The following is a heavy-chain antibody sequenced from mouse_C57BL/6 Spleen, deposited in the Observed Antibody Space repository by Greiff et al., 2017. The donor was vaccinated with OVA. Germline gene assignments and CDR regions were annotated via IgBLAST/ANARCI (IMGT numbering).Heavy chain of an antibody. CDR2: IDPSDSYT. J-gene: IGHJ4*01. CDR1: GYTFTSYW. CDR3: ARSGGLLPNAMDY. D-gene: IGHD2-3*01. V-gene: IGHV1-69*01. Sequence: VQLQQSGAELVMPGASVKLSCKASGYTFTSYWMHWVKQRPGQGLEWIGEIDPSDSYTNYNQKFKGKSTLTVDKSSSTAYMQLSSLTSEDSAVYYCARSGGLLPNAMDYWGQGTSVTVSS.